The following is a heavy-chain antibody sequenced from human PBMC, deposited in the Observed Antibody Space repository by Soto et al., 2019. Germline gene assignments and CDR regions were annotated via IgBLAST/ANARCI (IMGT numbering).Heavy chain of an antibody. CDR1: GYTFTGYY. J-gene: IGHJ5*02. CDR2: INPNSGGT. D-gene: IGHD3-10*01. V-gene: IGHV1-2*04. Sequence: ASVKVSCKASGYTFTGYYMHWVRQAPGQGLEWMGWINPNSGGTNYAQKFQGWVTMTRDTSISTAYMELSRLRSDDTAVYYCARSITYYYGSGSYFSWFDPWGQGTRVTVSS. CDR3: ARSITYYYGSGSYFSWFDP.